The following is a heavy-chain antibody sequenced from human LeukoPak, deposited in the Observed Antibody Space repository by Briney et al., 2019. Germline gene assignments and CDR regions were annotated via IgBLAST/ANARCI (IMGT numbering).Heavy chain of an antibody. Sequence: GGSLRLSCAASGFTFSGYDMHWIRQAPGKGLEWVAFIRYDGSNKYYADSVKGRFTISRDNSKNTLYLQMNSLRAEDTAVYYCAKTDYYDSSGHSFDYWGQGTLVTVSS. J-gene: IGHJ4*02. D-gene: IGHD3-22*01. V-gene: IGHV3-30*02. CDR2: IRYDGSNK. CDR3: AKTDYYDSSGHSFDY. CDR1: GFTFSGYD.